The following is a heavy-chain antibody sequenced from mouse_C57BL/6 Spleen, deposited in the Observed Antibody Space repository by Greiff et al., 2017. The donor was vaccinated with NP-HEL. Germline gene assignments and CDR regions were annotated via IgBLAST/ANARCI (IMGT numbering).Heavy chain of an antibody. Sequence: VQLQQSGAELVRPGASVTLSCKASGYTFTDYEMHWVKQTPVHGLEWIGAIDPETGGTAYNQKFKGKAILTADKSTSTAYMELRSLTSEDSAVYYCTRVITTEAMDYWGQGTSVTVSS. J-gene: IGHJ4*01. V-gene: IGHV1-15*01. CDR3: TRVITTEAMDY. CDR1: GYTFTDYE. D-gene: IGHD1-1*01. CDR2: IDPETGGT.